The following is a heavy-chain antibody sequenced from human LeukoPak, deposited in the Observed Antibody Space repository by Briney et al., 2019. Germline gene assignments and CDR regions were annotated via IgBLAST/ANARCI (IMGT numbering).Heavy chain of an antibody. J-gene: IGHJ4*02. V-gene: IGHV4-39*07. CDR1: GGSISSSSYY. CDR3: ARGFRSSSYTFDF. D-gene: IGHD6-6*01. CDR2: IYYNGNT. Sequence: SETLSLTCTVSGGSISSSSYYWGWIRQPPGKGLEWIGTIYYNGNTYYNPSLKSRVTISVDMSKNQFSLKLSSVTAADTALYYCARGFRSSSYTFDFWGQGTLVTVSS.